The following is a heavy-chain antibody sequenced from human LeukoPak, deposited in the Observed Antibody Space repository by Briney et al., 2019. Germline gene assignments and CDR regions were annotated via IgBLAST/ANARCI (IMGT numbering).Heavy chain of an antibody. CDR3: ARDEAFGQWLAPGDY. CDR1: GGTFSSYA. CDR2: IIPIFGTA. Sequence: APVKVSCKASGGTFSSYAISWVRQAPGQGLEWMGRIIPIFGTANYAQKFQGRVTITTDESTSTAYMELSSLRSEDTAVYYCARDEAFGQWLAPGDYWGQGTLVTVSS. J-gene: IGHJ4*02. D-gene: IGHD6-19*01. V-gene: IGHV1-69*05.